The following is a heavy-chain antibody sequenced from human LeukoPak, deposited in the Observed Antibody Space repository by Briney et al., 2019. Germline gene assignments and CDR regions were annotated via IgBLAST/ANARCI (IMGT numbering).Heavy chain of an antibody. CDR1: GFTFSSYG. D-gene: IGHD3-22*01. V-gene: IGHV3-33*01. CDR2: IWYDGSNK. Sequence: PGRSLRLSCAASGFTFSSYGMHWVRQAPGKGLEWVAVIWYDGSNKYYADSVKGRFTISRDNSKNTLYLQMNSLRAEDTAVYYCARDRGLYYDSSGAPTYWGQGTLVTVSS. CDR3: ARDRGLYYDSSGAPTY. J-gene: IGHJ4*02.